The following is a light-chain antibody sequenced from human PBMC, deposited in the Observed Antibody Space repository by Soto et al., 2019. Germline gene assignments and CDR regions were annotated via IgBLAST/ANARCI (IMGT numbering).Light chain of an antibody. J-gene: IGKJ4*02. Sequence: EIVLTQSPATLSLSPGERATLSCRASQSVSSYLAWYQQKPGQAPRLLIYDASNRATGIPARFSGRGARTDFTVVISSPEREEREVYYCQGRSNWLPAFGGGNKV. V-gene: IGKV3-11*01. CDR1: QSVSSY. CDR3: QGRSNWLPA. CDR2: DAS.